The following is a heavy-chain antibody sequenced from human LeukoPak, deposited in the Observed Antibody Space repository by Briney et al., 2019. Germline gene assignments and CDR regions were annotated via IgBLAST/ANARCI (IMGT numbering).Heavy chain of an antibody. Sequence: GGSLRLSCAASGFTFSSYAMSWVRQAPGKGLEWVSAISGSGGSTYYADSVKGRFTISRDNSKNTLHLQMNSLRAEDTAVYYCASEIAAAGVFDYWGQGTLVTVSS. CDR2: ISGSGGST. V-gene: IGHV3-23*01. CDR3: ASEIAAAGVFDY. D-gene: IGHD6-13*01. CDR1: GFTFSSYA. J-gene: IGHJ4*02.